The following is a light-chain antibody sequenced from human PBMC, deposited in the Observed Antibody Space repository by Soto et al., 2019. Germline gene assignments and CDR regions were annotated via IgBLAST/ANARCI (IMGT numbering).Light chain of an antibody. J-gene: IGLJ1*01. CDR2: DVT. V-gene: IGLV2-14*03. CDR3: TSYTSSSLPFI. Sequence: QSALTQPASMSGSPGQSITISCTGTSSDVGGYNFVSWYQHHPGRAPKLIIYDVTDRPSGTSNRFSGSKSGNTASLTISGLQAEDEADYYCTSYTSSSLPFIFGTRTKVTVL. CDR1: SSDVGGYNF.